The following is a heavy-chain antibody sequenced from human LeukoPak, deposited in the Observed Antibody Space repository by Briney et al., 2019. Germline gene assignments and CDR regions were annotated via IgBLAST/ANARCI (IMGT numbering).Heavy chain of an antibody. CDR3: ARDEFGELFTWAD. V-gene: IGHV1-46*01. CDR1: GYTFSNYG. Sequence: GASVKVSCKASGYTFSNYGIAWVRQAPGQGLEWMGIINPSGGSTSYAQKFQGRVTMTRDMSTSTVYMELSSLRSEDTAVYYCARDEFGELFTWADWGQGTLVTVSS. D-gene: IGHD3-10*01. CDR2: INPSGGST. J-gene: IGHJ4*02.